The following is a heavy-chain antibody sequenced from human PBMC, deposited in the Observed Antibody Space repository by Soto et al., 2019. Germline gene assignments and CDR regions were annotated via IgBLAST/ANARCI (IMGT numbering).Heavy chain of an antibody. CDR2: IIPIFGTA. CDR3: ASYEMATTRAGAFDY. V-gene: IGHV1-69*01. J-gene: IGHJ4*02. CDR1: GGTFSSYA. Sequence: QVQLVQSGAEVKKPGSSVKVSCKASGGTFSSYAISWVRQAPGQGLEWMGGIIPIFGTANYAQKFQGRVTITADDSTSTAYMELSSLRSEDTDVYYCASYEMATTRAGAFDYWGQGTLVIFSS. D-gene: IGHD5-12*01.